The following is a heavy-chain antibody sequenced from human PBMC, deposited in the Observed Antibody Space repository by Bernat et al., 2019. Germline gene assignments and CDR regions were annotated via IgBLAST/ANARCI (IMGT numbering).Heavy chain of an antibody. V-gene: IGHV3-23*01. D-gene: IGHD4-17*01. CDR3: EKDSYPDGDYPPDDFDY. CDR1: GFTFNNYA. Sequence: EVQLLESGGGLIPPGGSLRLSCAASGFTFNNYAMTWLRRAPGKGLEWVSAVRGRGGNNYYAASVKGRFTISRANAKTILYLQMDSLRAEDAAVHYFEKDSYPDGDYPPDDFDYWGQGTLVTVSS. J-gene: IGHJ4*02. CDR2: VRGRGGNN.